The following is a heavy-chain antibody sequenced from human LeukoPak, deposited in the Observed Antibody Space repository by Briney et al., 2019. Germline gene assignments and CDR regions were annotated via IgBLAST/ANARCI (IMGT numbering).Heavy chain of an antibody. CDR3: ARDGTGGVGAIGGDY. V-gene: IGHV3-66*01. CDR1: GFTVSSNY. CDR2: ICSGGST. Sequence: GGSLRLSCAASGFTVSSNYMSWVRQAPGKGLEWVSVICSGGSTYYADSVKGRFTISRDNSKNTLYLQMNSLRAEDTAVYYCARDGTGGVGAIGGDYWGQGTLVTVSS. J-gene: IGHJ4*02. D-gene: IGHD1-26*01.